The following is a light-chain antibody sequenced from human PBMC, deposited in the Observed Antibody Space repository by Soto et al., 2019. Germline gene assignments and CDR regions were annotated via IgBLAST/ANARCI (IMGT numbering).Light chain of an antibody. V-gene: IGKV1-5*01. J-gene: IGKJ4*01. CDR2: DAS. CDR1: QSISSW. Sequence: DIQMTQSPSTLSASIGARVIITCRASQSISSWLAWYQQKPGKAPNLLIYDASSLESGVPSRFSGSGSGTEFTLTISNLQPDDSATYYCQQYNNYSLTFGGGTKVEIK. CDR3: QQYNNYSLT.